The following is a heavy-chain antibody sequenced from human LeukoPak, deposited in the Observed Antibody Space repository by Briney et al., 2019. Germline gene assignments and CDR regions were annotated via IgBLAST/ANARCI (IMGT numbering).Heavy chain of an antibody. J-gene: IGHJ6*03. CDR2: IYSGGST. V-gene: IGHV3-53*01. CDR1: GFTVSSNY. D-gene: IGHD2-2*01. Sequence: GGSLRLSCAASGFTVSSNYMSWVRQAPGKGLEWVSVIYSGGSTYYADSVKGRFTISRDNSKNTLYLQINSLRAEDTAVYYCAKRGCSSTSCPPYYYYYMDVWGKGTTVTVSS. CDR3: AKRGCSSTSCPPYYYYYMDV.